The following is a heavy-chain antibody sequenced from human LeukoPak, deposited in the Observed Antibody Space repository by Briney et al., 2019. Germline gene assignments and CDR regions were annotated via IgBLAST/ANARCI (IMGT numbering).Heavy chain of an antibody. J-gene: IGHJ3*02. D-gene: IGHD3-10*01. CDR1: GGSINSYF. V-gene: IGHV4-59*08. CDR2: IYYIWST. CDR3: GRFVISGSGSDAFDI. Sequence: SETLSLTCTGSGGSINSYFWSWLRQRPGKGREGIGYIYYIWSTKYTPSLQSLVTTSVDSSKNQFSLRLSSVTAADTAVYYCGRFVISGSGSDAFDIWGQGTMVTVSS.